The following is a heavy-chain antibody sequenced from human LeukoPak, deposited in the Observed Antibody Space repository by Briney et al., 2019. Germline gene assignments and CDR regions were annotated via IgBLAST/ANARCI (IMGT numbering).Heavy chain of an antibody. CDR2: FDPEDGET. CDR3: ATTRRRLATISRFSAFDI. J-gene: IGHJ3*02. D-gene: IGHD5-24*01. CDR1: GGTFSSYA. Sequence: ASVKVSCKASGGTFSSYAISWVRQAPGKGLEWMGGFDPEDGETIYAQKFQGRVTMTEDTSTDTAYMELSSLRSEDTAVYYCATTRRRLATISRFSAFDIWGQGTMVTVSS. V-gene: IGHV1-24*01.